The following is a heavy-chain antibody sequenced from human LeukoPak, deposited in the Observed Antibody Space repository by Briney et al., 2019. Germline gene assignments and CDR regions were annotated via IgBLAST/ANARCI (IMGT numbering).Heavy chain of an antibody. CDR2: ISRSGSTI. Sequence: GGPLRLSCVASGFNFSTYWMNWVRQAPGKGLEWVSYISRSGSTIYYADSVKGRFTISRDNAKNSLYLQMNSLRDEDTAVYYCARVGSRGYYFDYWGQGTLVSVSS. D-gene: IGHD1-26*01. J-gene: IGHJ4*02. CDR3: ARVGSRGYYFDY. V-gene: IGHV3-48*02. CDR1: GFNFSTYW.